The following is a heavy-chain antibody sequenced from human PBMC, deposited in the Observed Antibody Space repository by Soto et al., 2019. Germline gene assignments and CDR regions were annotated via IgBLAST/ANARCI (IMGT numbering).Heavy chain of an antibody. CDR3: ARGSPGAAAGTGAFDI. D-gene: IGHD6-13*01. V-gene: IGHV3-53*04. J-gene: IGHJ3*02. CDR2: IYSGGST. CDR1: GFTVSSNY. Sequence: LSLTCAASGFTVSSNYMSWVRQAPGKGLEWVSVIYSGGSTYYADSVKGRFTISRHNSKNTLYLQMNSLRAEDTAVYYCARGSPGAAAGTGAFDIWGQGTMVTVSS.